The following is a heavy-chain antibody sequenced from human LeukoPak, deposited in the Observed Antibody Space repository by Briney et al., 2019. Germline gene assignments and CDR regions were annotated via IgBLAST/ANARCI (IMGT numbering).Heavy chain of an antibody. D-gene: IGHD3-10*01. V-gene: IGHV3-15*01. Sequence: ETLSLTCTVSGGSISSYYWSWVRQAPGKGLEWVGRIKSKTDREKTDYAAPVEGRFTISRDDSKNTLYLQMNSLKTEDTGVYYCITDQAYFSGSGTRGDYWGQGTLVTVSS. CDR2: IKSKTDREKT. CDR1: GGSISSYY. J-gene: IGHJ4*02. CDR3: ITDQAYFSGSGTRGDY.